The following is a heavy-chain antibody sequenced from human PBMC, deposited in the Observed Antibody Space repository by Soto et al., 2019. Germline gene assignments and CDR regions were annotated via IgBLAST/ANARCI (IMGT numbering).Heavy chain of an antibody. CDR1: GFTFSSYA. D-gene: IGHD3-10*01. V-gene: IGHV3-23*01. J-gene: IGHJ4*02. Sequence: GGSLRLSCAASGFTFSSYAMSWVRQAPGKGLEWVSAISGSGGSTYYADSVKGRFTISRDNSKNTLYLQMNSLRAEDTAVYYCAKVYYYGSGSYYIWSFDYWGQGTLVTVSS. CDR2: ISGSGGST. CDR3: AKVYYYGSGSYYIWSFDY.